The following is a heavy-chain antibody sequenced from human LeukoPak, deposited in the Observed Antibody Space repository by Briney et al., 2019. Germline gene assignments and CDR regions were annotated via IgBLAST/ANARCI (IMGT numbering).Heavy chain of an antibody. D-gene: IGHD2-8*01. J-gene: IGHJ4*02. CDR2: IYAGDCDT. V-gene: IGHV5-51*01. Sequence: GESLKISCKGSGHTFSTDWIAWVRQMPGKGLEWMGVIYAGDCDTRYSPPFQGQLATSADKSLNTAYLQWTNPKASDSAMYYCARVREELMDGVDFWGQGTLVTVSS. CDR1: GHTFSTDW. CDR3: ARVREELMDGVDF.